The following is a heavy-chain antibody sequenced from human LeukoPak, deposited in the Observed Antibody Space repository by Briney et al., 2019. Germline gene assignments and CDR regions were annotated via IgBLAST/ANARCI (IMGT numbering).Heavy chain of an antibody. CDR3: ARSYGVIANYFDY. CDR1: GGSISSGDYY. CDR2: IYYSGST. V-gene: IGHV4-30-4*01. Sequence: SETLSLTCTVSGGSISSGDYYWSWIRQPPGKGLEWIGYIYYSGSTYYNPSLKSRVTISVDTSKNQFSLKLSSVTAADTAVYYCARSYGVIANYFDYWGQGTLVTVSS. D-gene: IGHD4-17*01. J-gene: IGHJ4*02.